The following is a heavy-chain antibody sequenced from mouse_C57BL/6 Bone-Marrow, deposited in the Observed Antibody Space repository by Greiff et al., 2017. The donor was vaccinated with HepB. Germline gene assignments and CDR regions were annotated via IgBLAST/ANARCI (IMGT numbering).Heavy chain of an antibody. J-gene: IGHJ1*03. V-gene: IGHV6-3*01. Sequence: EVKLMESGGGLVQPGGSMKLSCVASGFTFSNYWMNWVRQSPEKGLEWVAQIRLKSDNYATHYAESVKGRFTISRDDSKSSVYLQMNNLRAEDTGIYYCTEIDYYGSSYDWYFDVWGTGTTVTVSS. D-gene: IGHD1-1*01. CDR3: TEIDYYGSSYDWYFDV. CDR2: IRLKSDNYAT. CDR1: GFTFSNYW.